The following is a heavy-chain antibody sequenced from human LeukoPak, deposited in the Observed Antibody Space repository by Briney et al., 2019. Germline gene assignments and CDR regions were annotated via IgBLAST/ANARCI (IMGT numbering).Heavy chain of an antibody. CDR1: GGSISSYY. V-gene: IGHV4-59*01. CDR2: IYYSGST. D-gene: IGHD6-6*01. CDR3: ASIEYSSSSVAFDI. J-gene: IGHJ3*02. Sequence: PSEILSLTCTVSGGSISSYYWSWIRQPPGKGLEWIGYIYYSGSTNYNPSLKSRVTISVDTSKNQFSLKLSSVTAADTAVYYCASIEYSSSSVAFDIWGQGTMVTVSS.